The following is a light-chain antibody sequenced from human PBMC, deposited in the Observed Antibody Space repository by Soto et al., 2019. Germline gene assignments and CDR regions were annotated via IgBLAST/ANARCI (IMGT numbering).Light chain of an antibody. CDR3: QQYAWSPIT. J-gene: IGKJ5*01. V-gene: IGKV3-20*01. Sequence: EIVLTQSLGTLSLSPGERDTLSCRATQSVASNYLAWYQQRPAQAPRLLIYGASSRATGIPDRFSGSGSGTDFTLTISRLEPEDFAVYYCQQYAWSPITFGQGTRLEIK. CDR2: GAS. CDR1: QSVASNY.